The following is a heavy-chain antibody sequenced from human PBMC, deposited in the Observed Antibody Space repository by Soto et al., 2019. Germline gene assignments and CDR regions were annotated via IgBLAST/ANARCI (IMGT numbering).Heavy chain of an antibody. J-gene: IGHJ5*02. D-gene: IGHD3-3*01. V-gene: IGHV1-8*01. Sequence: GASVKVSCKASGYTFTSYDINWVRQATGQGLEWMGWMNPNSGNTGYAQKFQGRVTMTRNTSISTAYMELSSLRSEDTAVYYCARGEQSRWYEVWSGYSPNWFDPWGQGTPVTVSS. CDR2: MNPNSGNT. CDR1: GYTFTSYD. CDR3: ARGEQSRWYEVWSGYSPNWFDP.